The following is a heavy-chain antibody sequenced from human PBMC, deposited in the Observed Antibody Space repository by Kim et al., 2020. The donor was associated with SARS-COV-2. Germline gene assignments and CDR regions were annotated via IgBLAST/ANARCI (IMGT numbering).Heavy chain of an antibody. D-gene: IGHD1-26*01. J-gene: IGHJ4*02. CDR2: IWSDGGDK. Sequence: GGSLRLSCAASGFTFYTHGMHWVRQAPGKGLEWVTVIWSDGGDKYYADSVKGRFTISRDNSKNMLYLEMNSLTAEDTAVYYCARRGSGTYNFDYWGQGTLVTVSS. V-gene: IGHV3-33*01. CDR3: ARRGSGTYNFDY. CDR1: GFTFYTHG.